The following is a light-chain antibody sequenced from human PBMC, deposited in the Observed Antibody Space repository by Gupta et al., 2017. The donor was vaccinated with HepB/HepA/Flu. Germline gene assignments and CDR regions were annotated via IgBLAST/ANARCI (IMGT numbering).Light chain of an antibody. Sequence: AIRMTQSPSSFSASTGDRVTITCRASQGISSYLAWYQQKPGKAPKLLIYAASTLQSGVRSRFSGSGSGTDFTLTISCLQSEDFATYYCQQYYSYPWTFGQGTKVEIK. CDR2: AAS. CDR1: QGISSY. V-gene: IGKV1-8*01. CDR3: QQYYSYPWT. J-gene: IGKJ1*01.